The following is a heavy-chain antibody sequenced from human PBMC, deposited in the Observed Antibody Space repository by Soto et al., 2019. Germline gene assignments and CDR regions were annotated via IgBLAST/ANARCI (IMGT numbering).Heavy chain of an antibody. CDR2: IYYSGST. CDR3: ASRYRSAIDY. D-gene: IGHD3-16*02. CDR1: GGTISSWY. Sequence: QVQLQESGPGLVKPSETLSLTCTVSGGTISSWYLSWIRQPPGKGREWIGYIYYSGSTNGNPSLRRRVTISVVTSKTQFSPKLSSVPAADTAVYYCASRYRSAIDYWGQGTLVTVSS. V-gene: IGHV4-59*08. J-gene: IGHJ4*02.